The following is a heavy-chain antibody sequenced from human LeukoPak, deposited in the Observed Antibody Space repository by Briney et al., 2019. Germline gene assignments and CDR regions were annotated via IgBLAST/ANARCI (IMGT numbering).Heavy chain of an antibody. J-gene: IGHJ4*02. CDR3: ARRWGDSSGYYSIDY. D-gene: IGHD3-22*01. CDR1: GYTFTCYG. V-gene: IGHV1-18*01. CDR2: ITAYNGNT. Sequence: ASVKVSCKASGYTFTCYGIGWVRHAPGQGLEWMGWITAYNGNTNCAQKLQGRVTMTTDTSTSTAYMELRSLRSDDTAVYYCARRWGDSSGYYSIDYWGQGTLVTVSS.